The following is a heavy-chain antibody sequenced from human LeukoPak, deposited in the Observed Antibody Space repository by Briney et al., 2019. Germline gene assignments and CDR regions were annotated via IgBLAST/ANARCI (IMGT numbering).Heavy chain of an antibody. J-gene: IGHJ4*02. D-gene: IGHD2-2*01. V-gene: IGHV4-34*01. CDR3: ARGEWSVVVNYYFDY. CDR2: INHSGST. CDR1: GGSFSGYY. Sequence: TSETLSLTCTVYGGSFSGYYWSWIRQPPGKGLEWIGEINHSGSTNYNPSLKSRVTISVDTSKNQFSLKLSSVTAADTAVYYCARGEWSVVVNYYFDYWGQGTLVIVSS.